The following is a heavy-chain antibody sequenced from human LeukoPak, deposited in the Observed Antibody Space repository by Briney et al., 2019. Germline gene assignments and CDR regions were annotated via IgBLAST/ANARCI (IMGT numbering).Heavy chain of an antibody. Sequence: GGFLRLSCAASGFTFSSYSMNWVRQAPGKGLEWVSSISSSSSYIYYADSVKGRFTISRDNAKNSLYLQMNSLRAEDTAVYYCARSDRIDCSSTSCYDYYYGMDVWGQGTTVTVSS. J-gene: IGHJ6*02. D-gene: IGHD2-2*01. V-gene: IGHV3-21*01. CDR2: ISSSSSYI. CDR1: GFTFSSYS. CDR3: ARSDRIDCSSTSCYDYYYGMDV.